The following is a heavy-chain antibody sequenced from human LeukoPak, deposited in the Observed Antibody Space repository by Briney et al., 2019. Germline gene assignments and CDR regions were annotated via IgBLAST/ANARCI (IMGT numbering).Heavy chain of an antibody. Sequence: GGSLRLSCAASRFTFSDDWMSWIRQAPGRGLEWVANIKPDGIEEFYVDSVKGRFTISRDNAKNLLYLEMNSLRAEDTAVYYCASVGYCSGGSCLTGAFDIWGQGIMVTVSS. V-gene: IGHV3-7*01. CDR1: RFTFSDDW. CDR3: ASVGYCSGGSCLTGAFDI. CDR2: IKPDGIEE. D-gene: IGHD2-15*01. J-gene: IGHJ3*02.